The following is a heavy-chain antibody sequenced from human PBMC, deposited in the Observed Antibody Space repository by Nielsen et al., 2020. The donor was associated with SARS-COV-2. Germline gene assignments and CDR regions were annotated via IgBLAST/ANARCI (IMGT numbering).Heavy chain of an antibody. CDR1: GFTVSSNY. D-gene: IGHD3-22*01. V-gene: IGHV3-53*05. CDR3: AREEYYYDSSGYYYVYYGMDV. J-gene: IGHJ6*02. Sequence: GESLKISCAASGFTVSSNYMSWVRQAPGKGLEWVSVIYSGGSTYYADSVKGRFTVSRDNSKNTLYLQMNSLRAEDTAVYYCAREEYYYDSSGYYYVYYGMDVWGQGTTVTVSS. CDR2: IYSGGST.